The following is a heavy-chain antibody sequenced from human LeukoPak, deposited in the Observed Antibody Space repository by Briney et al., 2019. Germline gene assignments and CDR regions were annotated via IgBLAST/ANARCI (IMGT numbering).Heavy chain of an antibody. J-gene: IGHJ4*02. V-gene: IGHV3-23*01. CDR2: ITAGGAGT. CDR1: GFTFSSYA. CDR3: ARLTSLLRLNFDY. Sequence: GGSLRLPCAASGFTFSSYAMTWVRQAPGKGLEWLSGITAGGAGTNYADSVKGRFTISRDNSKNTLYLQMNSLRAEDTAVYYCARLTSLLRLNFDYWGQGTLVAVSS.